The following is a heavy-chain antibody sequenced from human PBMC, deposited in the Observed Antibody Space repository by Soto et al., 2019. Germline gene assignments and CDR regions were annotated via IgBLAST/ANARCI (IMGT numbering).Heavy chain of an antibody. CDR1: GFTFSIYA. J-gene: IGHJ4*02. Sequence: EVQLLESGGGLVQPGGSLRLSCAASGFTFSIYAISWVRQAPGKGVGWVSGFGGTDAGTYYADSVKGRFTISRDTSKNSGFLQMISLIAEDTAIYYCARGYTPDSWGKGPLVTISS. V-gene: IGHV3-23*01. D-gene: IGHD1-20*01. CDR3: ARGYTPDS. CDR2: FGGTDAGT.